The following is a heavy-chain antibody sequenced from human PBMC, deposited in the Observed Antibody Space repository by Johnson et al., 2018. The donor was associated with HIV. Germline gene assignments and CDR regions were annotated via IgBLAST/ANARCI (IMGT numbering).Heavy chain of an antibody. CDR1: GFTFSSYA. V-gene: IGHV3-30-3*01. D-gene: IGHD5-18*01. J-gene: IGHJ3*02. CDR2: ISYDGSNK. Sequence: VQLVESGGGVVQPGRSLRLSCAASGFTFSSYAMSWVRQAPGKGLEWVALISYDGSNKYYADSVKGRYTISRDNSKNTLYLQMNSLRAEDTAVYYCARSGGYFAFDIWGQGTMVTVSS. CDR3: ARSGGYFAFDI.